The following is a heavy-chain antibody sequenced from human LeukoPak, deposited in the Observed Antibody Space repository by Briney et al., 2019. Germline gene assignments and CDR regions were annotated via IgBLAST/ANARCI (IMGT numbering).Heavy chain of an antibody. CDR3: ASLIGYCSSTSCRGGFDY. D-gene: IGHD2-2*01. CDR1: GGSISSGDYY. J-gene: IGHJ4*02. V-gene: IGHV4-30-4*08. CDR2: IYYSGST. Sequence: PSETLSLTCTVSGGSISSGDYYWSWIRQPPGKGLEWIGYIYYSGSTYYNPSLKSRVTISVDTSKNQFSLKLSSVTAADTAVYYCASLIGYCSSTSCRGGFDYWGQGTLVTVSS.